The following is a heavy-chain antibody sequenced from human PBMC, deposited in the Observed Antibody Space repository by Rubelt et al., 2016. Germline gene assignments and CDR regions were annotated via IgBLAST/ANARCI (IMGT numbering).Heavy chain of an antibody. V-gene: IGHV4-39*07. CDR3: ARRRGYSHDY. D-gene: IGHD5-18*01. J-gene: IGHJ4*02. CDR2: IYYSGST. CDR1: GGSISSSSYY. Sequence: QLQLQESGPGLVKPSETLSLTCTVSGGSISSSSYYWGWIRQPPGKGLEWIGSIYYSGSTYYNPSPKCRVTISVDTSKNQFSLRLRSVTAADTAVYYCARRRGYSHDYWGQGTLVTVSS.